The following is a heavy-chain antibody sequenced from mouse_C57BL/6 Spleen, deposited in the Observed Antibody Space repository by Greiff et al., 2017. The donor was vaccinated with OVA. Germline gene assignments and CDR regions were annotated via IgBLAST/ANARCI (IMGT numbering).Heavy chain of an antibody. D-gene: IGHD1-1*01. CDR3: AKDYYGSSPWFAY. Sequence: VHVKQSGPELVKPGASVKISCKASGYTFTDYYMNWVKQSHGKSLEWIGDINPNNGGTSYNQKFKGKATLTVDKSSSTAYMELRSLTSEDSAVYYCAKDYYGSSPWFAYWGQGTLVTVSA. CDR2: INPNNGGT. V-gene: IGHV1-26*01. J-gene: IGHJ3*01. CDR1: GYTFTDYY.